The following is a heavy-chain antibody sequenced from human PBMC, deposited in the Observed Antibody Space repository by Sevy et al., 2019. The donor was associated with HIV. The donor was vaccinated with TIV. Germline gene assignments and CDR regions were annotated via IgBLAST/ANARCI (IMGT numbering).Heavy chain of an antibody. CDR1: GFTFSTYA. D-gene: IGHD7-27*01. Sequence: GGSLRLSCAVSGFTFSTYAMHWVRQAPGKGLECVAIVSCDGSEINYAYSVKGRFTISRDNSRNTLYLKMNSLRTEDTALYYCARDQLGSIDYWGQGTLVTVSS. V-gene: IGHV3-30-3*01. CDR3: ARDQLGSIDY. CDR2: VSCDGSEI. J-gene: IGHJ4*02.